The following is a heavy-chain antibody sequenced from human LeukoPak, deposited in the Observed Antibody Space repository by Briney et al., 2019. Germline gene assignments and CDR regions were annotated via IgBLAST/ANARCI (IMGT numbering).Heavy chain of an antibody. D-gene: IGHD6-13*01. Sequence: ASVKVSCKASGYTFTRYNINWVRQAPGQGLEWMGWINTKTGNPTYGQGFTGRFVFSLDTSVSTAYLQISSIKAEDTAVYYCARDLSSWTRWFDPWGQGTLVTASS. J-gene: IGHJ5*02. CDR1: GYTFTRYN. CDR3: ARDLSSWTRWFDP. V-gene: IGHV7-4-1*02. CDR2: INTKTGNP.